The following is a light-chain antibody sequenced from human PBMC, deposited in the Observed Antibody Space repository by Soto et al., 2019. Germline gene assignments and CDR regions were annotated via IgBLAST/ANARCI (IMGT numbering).Light chain of an antibody. CDR1: QSVSSN. J-gene: IGKJ1*01. CDR3: QQYGSSGT. CDR2: GAS. Sequence: EIVMTQSPVTLSVSPGERATLSCRASQSVSSNLAWFQQKPGQAPRLLVYGASTRATGIPARFSGGGSGTDFTLTISRLEPEDFAVYYCQQYGSSGTFGQGTKVEIK. V-gene: IGKV3-15*01.